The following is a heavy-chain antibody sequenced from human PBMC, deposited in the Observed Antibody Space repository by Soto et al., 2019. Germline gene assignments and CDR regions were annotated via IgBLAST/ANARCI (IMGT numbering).Heavy chain of an antibody. CDR1: GGSISHYY. CDR2: AYYSGST. CDR3: ARDRSTYGGGGTGEVKENWFDP. J-gene: IGHJ5*02. V-gene: IGHV4-59*01. Sequence: SETLSLTCTVSGGSISHYYWSWIRQSPGKGLEWIGYAYYSGSTDYNPSLKSRVTMSVDTTKNQVSLKLNSVTTADTAVYYCARDRSTYGGGGTGEVKENWFDPWGPGTLVTVS. D-gene: IGHD2-8*01.